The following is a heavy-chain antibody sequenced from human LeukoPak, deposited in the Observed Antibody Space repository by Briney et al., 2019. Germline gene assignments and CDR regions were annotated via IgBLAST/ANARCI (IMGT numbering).Heavy chain of an antibody. J-gene: IGHJ4*02. V-gene: IGHV3-23*01. CDR3: AKDGGSYQFDY. CDR2: ISGSGAKT. D-gene: IGHD1-26*01. CDR1: RFTFSSDG. Sequence: GGSLRLSCAASRFTFSSDGLSWARQAPGKGLEWVSAISGSGAKTYYADSVKGRFTISRDNSKNTLYLQVNSLRAEYTAVYYCAKDGGSYQFDYWGQGTLVTVSS.